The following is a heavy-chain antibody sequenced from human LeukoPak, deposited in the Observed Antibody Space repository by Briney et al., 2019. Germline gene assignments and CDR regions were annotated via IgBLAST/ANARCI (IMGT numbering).Heavy chain of an antibody. V-gene: IGHV4-59*08. CDR1: GGSISSHY. D-gene: IGHD5/OR15-5a*01. J-gene: IGHJ5*02. CDR3: ARHVRVSYGVYVRWFDP. CDR2: IYNSGST. Sequence: SETLSLTCTVSGGSISSHYWTWIRQPPGKGLEWIGYIYNSGSTNYNPSLKSRVTISVDTSKTQFSLKLSSVTAADTAVYYCARHVRVSYGVYVRWFDPWGQGTLVTVSS.